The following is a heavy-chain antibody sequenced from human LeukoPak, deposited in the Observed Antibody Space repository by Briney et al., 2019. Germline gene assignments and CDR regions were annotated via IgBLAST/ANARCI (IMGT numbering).Heavy chain of an antibody. CDR1: GYTFTSYG. CDR3: ARSIAAAGTVHDY. V-gene: IGHV1-18*04. CDR2: ISAYNGNT. J-gene: IGHJ4*02. Sequence: GASVKVSCKASGYTFTSYGISWVRQAPGQGLEWMGWISAYNGNTNYAQKLQGRVTMTTEASTSTAYMELRSLISDDTAVYYCARSIAAAGTVHDYWGQGTLVPVSS. D-gene: IGHD6-13*01.